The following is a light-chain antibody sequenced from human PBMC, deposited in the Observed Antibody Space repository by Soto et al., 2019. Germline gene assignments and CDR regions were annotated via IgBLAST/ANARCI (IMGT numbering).Light chain of an antibody. J-gene: IGKJ3*01. CDR1: QSISSY. Sequence: DIQMTQSPSSLSASVGDRVTITCRASQSISSYLNWYQQKPGKIPKLLIYAASTLQSGVPSRFSGSGSGADFTLTISSLQPEDVATYYCQKYNSAPPFTFGPGTKVDIK. V-gene: IGKV1-27*01. CDR3: QKYNSAPPFT. CDR2: AAS.